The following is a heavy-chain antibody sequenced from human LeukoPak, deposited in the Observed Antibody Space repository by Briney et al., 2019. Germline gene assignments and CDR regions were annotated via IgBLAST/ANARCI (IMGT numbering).Heavy chain of an antibody. V-gene: IGHV4-59*01. J-gene: IGHJ4*02. CDR3: ARVNGDYPDY. CDR1: GGSISSYY. CDR2: IYYSGST. Sequence: PSETLSLTCTVSGGSISSYYWSWIRQPPGKGLEWIGYIYYSGSTNYNPSLKSRVTISVDTSKNQFSLKLSSVTAADTAAYYCARVNGDYPDYWGQGTLVTVSS. D-gene: IGHD4-17*01.